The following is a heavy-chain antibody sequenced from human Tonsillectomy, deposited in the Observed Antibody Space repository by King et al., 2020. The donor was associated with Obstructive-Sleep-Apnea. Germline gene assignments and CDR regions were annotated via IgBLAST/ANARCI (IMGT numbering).Heavy chain of an antibody. CDR2: ISSSSSYI. V-gene: IGHV3-21*01. CDR1: GFTFSSYS. CDR3: ARDHPTRGMDV. Sequence: VQLVESGGGLVKPGGSLRLSCAASGFTFSSYSINWVRQAPGKGLEWVSSISSSSSYIYYADSVKGRFTISRDNAKNSLYLQMNSLRAEDTAVYYCARDHPTRGMDVWGQGTTVTVSS. D-gene: IGHD2-2*01. J-gene: IGHJ6*02.